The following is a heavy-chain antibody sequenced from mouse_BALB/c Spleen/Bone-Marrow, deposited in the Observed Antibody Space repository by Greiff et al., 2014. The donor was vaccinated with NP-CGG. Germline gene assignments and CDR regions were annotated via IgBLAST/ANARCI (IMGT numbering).Heavy chain of an antibody. Sequence: QVQLQQSGAELAKPGASVKLSCKASGYTFTNYWMHWVKQRPGQGLEWIGYINLSTGYTEYNQKFKDKATLTADKSSSTAYMQPSSLKSKALAFYSFDGNNYADYWGQGTPLTVSS. CDR1: GYTFTNYW. CDR3: DGNNYADY. V-gene: IGHV1-7*01. J-gene: IGHJ2*01. D-gene: IGHD2-12*01. CDR2: INLSTGYT.